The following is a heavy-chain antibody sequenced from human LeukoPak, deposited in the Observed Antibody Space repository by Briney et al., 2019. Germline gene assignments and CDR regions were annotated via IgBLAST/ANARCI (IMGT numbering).Heavy chain of an antibody. Sequence: PGGSLRLSCAASGFTFSSYSMNWVRQAPGKGLEWVSYISSSSSTIYYADSVKGRFTISRDNAKNSLYLQMNSLRAEDTAVYYCARRSRYSYGKYYYYGMDVWGQGTTVTVSS. J-gene: IGHJ6*02. D-gene: IGHD5-18*01. CDR3: ARRSRYSYGKYYYYGMDV. V-gene: IGHV3-48*04. CDR2: ISSSSSTI. CDR1: GFTFSSYS.